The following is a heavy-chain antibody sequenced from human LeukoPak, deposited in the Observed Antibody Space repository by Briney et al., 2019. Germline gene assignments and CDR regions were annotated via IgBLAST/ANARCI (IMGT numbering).Heavy chain of an antibody. CDR3: ARAPPRRRITIFGVVTTNWFDP. J-gene: IGHJ5*02. CDR1: GFTFSTYW. CDR2: IKQDGSEK. Sequence: GGSLRLSCAASGFTFSTYWMTWVRQAPGKGPEWVANIKQDGSEKFYADSVKGRFTISRDNAKNSLYLQMNSLRAEDTAVYYCARAPPRRRITIFGVVTTNWFDPWGQGTLVTVSS. V-gene: IGHV3-7*01. D-gene: IGHD3-3*01.